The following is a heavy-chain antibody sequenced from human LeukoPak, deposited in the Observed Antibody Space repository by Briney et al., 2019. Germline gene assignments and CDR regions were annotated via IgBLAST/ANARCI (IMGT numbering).Heavy chain of an antibody. CDR1: GFTFSDYY. CDR2: ISSSGSKI. CDR3: ATRRLIRQPLLY. D-gene: IGHD6-13*01. Sequence: PGGSLRLFCAASGFTFSDYYMSWIRQAPGKGLEWVSYISSSGSKIYYADSVKGRFTIYRDNAKNSLYLQMTSLRAEDTAVYYCATRRLIRQPLLYWGQGTLVTVSS. V-gene: IGHV3-11*01. J-gene: IGHJ4*02.